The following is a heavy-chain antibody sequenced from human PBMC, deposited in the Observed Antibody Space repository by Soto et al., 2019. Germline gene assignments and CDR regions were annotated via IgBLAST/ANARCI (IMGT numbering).Heavy chain of an antibody. D-gene: IGHD2-15*01. CDR2: ISATGGST. CDR3: AKDLSSYYYFDF. CDR1: GFTFGIYA. J-gene: IGHJ4*02. V-gene: IGHV3-23*01. Sequence: EVQLLESGGDLVQPGGSLRLSCAASGFTFGIYAMTWVRQAPGKGLEWVSTISATGGSTFYADSVKGRFTISRDNSKNTLYLQMYSLRAEDTAIYYCAKDLSSYYYFDFWGQGTLVTVSS.